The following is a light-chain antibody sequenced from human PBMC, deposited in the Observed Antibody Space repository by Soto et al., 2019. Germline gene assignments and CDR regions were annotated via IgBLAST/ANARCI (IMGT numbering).Light chain of an antibody. J-gene: IGKJ1*01. V-gene: IGKV3-15*01. CDR3: QQYNNWPPWT. CDR1: QSVTSS. Sequence: IVMTQSPATLSVSPGERATLSCRASQSVTSSLAWYQQKPGQAPRLLIYDASTRATGIPARFSGSGSGTEFTLTISSLQSEDFAVYYCQQYNNWPPWTFGQGTKVDIK. CDR2: DAS.